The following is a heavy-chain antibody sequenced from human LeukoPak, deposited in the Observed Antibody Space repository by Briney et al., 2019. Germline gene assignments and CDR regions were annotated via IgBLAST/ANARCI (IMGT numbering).Heavy chain of an antibody. Sequence: GGSLRLSCAASGFTFSSYAMSWVRQAPGKGLEWVSSIRGNSGSTYYADSVKGRFTISRDNSKNTVYLQMNSLRAEDTAVYYCAKVSAWAMVGATYFDYWGQGTLAAVSS. V-gene: IGHV3-23*01. CDR3: AKVSAWAMVGATYFDY. CDR1: GFTFSSYA. D-gene: IGHD1-26*01. J-gene: IGHJ4*02. CDR2: IRGNSGST.